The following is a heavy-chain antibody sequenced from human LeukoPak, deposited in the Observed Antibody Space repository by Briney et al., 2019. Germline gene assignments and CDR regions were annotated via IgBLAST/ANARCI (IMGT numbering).Heavy chain of an antibody. CDR2: IYSSGSS. CDR3: ATRYGSGTYPRYYFDS. CDR1: GGSYSAYS. V-gene: IGHV4-34*01. Sequence: PSETLSLTCVVYGGSYSAYSWSWLRQPPGKGLEWIGTIYSSGSSYYNPSLKSRLTISVDTSRNQFSLKLSSVTASDTAVYYRATRYGSGTYPRYYFDSWGQGTLVTVSS. J-gene: IGHJ4*02. D-gene: IGHD3-10*01.